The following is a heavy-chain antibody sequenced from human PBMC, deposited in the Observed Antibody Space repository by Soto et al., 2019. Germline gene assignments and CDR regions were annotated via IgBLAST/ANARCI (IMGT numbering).Heavy chain of an antibody. CDR3: AKSQGGSSWYEGDS. Sequence: PGGSLRVSCAASRFTFSSYGLQWVRQAPGKGLEWLAVISNDGNIQDYGDSIKGRFTISRDNSKNTLFVQMNSLRPEDTAVYFCAKSQGGSSWYEGDSWGQGTLVTVSS. D-gene: IGHD6-13*01. V-gene: IGHV3-30*18. CDR1: RFTFSSYG. CDR2: ISNDGNIQ. J-gene: IGHJ4*02.